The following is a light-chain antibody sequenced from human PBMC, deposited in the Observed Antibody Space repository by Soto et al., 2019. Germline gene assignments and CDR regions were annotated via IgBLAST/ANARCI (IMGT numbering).Light chain of an antibody. CDR2: DAS. V-gene: IGKV3-11*01. CDR3: QQRDTWPPFT. J-gene: IGKJ3*01. Sequence: EIVLTQSPATLSLSPGERATLSCRASRNIRNDLAWYQHKSGESPRLLISDASNRATGVPVRFSGSGSGTDFTLTISSLEPEDFAVYYCQQRDTWPPFTFGPGTKVEIK. CDR1: RNIRND.